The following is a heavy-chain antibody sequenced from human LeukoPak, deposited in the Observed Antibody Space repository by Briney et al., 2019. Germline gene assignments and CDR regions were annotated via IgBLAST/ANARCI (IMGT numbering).Heavy chain of an antibody. D-gene: IGHD6-19*01. CDR2: IYTSGST. V-gene: IGHV4-4*07. CDR3: ARDRVEAVAGYWYFDL. Sequence: SETLSLTCTVSDDSFSTYHWSWIRQPAGKGLEWIGRIYTSGSTNYNPSLKSRVTMSVDTSKNQFSLKLSSVTAADTAVYYCARDRVEAVAGYWYFDLWGRGTLVTVSS. J-gene: IGHJ2*01. CDR1: DDSFSTYH.